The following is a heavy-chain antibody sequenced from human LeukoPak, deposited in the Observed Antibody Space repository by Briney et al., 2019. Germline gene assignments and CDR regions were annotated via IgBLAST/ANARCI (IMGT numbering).Heavy chain of an antibody. CDR1: GYTFTGYY. Sequence: ASVKVSCKASGYTFTGYYMHWVRQAPEQGLEWMGRLNPNSGGTNYAQKFQGRVTMTRDTSISTAYMELSRLRSDDTAVYYCARDCTNGVCYGSIDYWGQGTLVTVSS. D-gene: IGHD2-8*01. CDR3: ARDCTNGVCYGSIDY. J-gene: IGHJ4*02. V-gene: IGHV1-2*06. CDR2: LNPNSGGT.